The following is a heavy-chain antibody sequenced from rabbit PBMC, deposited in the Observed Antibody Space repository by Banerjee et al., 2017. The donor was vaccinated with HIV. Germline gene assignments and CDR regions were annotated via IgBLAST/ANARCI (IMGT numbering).Heavy chain of an antibody. V-gene: IGHV1S43*01. CDR1: GFTISTSAY. CDR3: ARDLAGVTGWNFYL. CDR2: IGTSSGRT. J-gene: IGHJ4*01. Sequence: QSLEESGGDLVKPGASLTLTCTASGFTISTSAYMCWVRQAPGKGLEWIACIGTSSGRTWYASWVNGRFTISRSTSLNTVDLQMTSLTAADRATYFCARDLAGVTGWNFYLWGQGTLVTVS. D-gene: IGHD4-1*01.